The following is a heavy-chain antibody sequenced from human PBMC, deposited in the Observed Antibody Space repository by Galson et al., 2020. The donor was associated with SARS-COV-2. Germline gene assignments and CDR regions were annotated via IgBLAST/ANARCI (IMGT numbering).Heavy chain of an antibody. V-gene: IGHV3-74*01. CDR1: GYSFSSYW. D-gene: IGHD2-21*01. CDR3: VRHLGEREEY. J-gene: IGHJ4*02. CDR2: INSDGSIT. Sequence: GGSLRLSCAVSGYSFSSYWMHWVRQVPGKGLVWVSRINSDGSITNYADSVKGRFTISRDNAKNTLYLQMNSLRAEDTAVYYCVRHLGEREEYWGQGSPVTVSS.